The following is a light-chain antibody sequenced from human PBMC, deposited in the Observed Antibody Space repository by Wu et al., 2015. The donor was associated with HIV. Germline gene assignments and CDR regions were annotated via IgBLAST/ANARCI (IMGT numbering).Light chain of an antibody. CDR3: QQYVSYSAWT. CDR2: WSS. J-gene: IGKJ1*01. Sequence: DIQMTQSPSTLSASVGDRVTITCRASESLSSRLAWYQQKPGKAPQLLIYWSSSLETGAPSRFSGSGSGTEFTLTISSLQPDDFATYYCQQYVSYSAWTFGQGPR. V-gene: IGKV1-5*03. CDR1: ESLSSR.